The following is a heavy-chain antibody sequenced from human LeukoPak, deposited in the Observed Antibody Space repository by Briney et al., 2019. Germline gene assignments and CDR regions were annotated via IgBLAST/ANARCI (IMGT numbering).Heavy chain of an antibody. CDR2: ISGSGGST. CDR1: GFTFSSYA. J-gene: IGHJ4*02. Sequence: EGSLRLSCAASGFTFSSYARSWVRQAPGKGLEWFSAISGSGGSTYYADSVKGRFTISRDNSKNTLYLQMNSLRAEDTAVYYCAKEQNYYDSSGYYPESFDYWGQGTLVTVSS. D-gene: IGHD3-22*01. CDR3: AKEQNYYDSSGYYPESFDY. V-gene: IGHV3-23*01.